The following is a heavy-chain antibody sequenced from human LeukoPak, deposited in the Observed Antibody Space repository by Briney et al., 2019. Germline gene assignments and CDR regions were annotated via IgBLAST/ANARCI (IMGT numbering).Heavy chain of an antibody. CDR2: IKSKTDGGTT. CDR3: TTDLKVDYDILTGYYLNDY. J-gene: IGHJ4*02. Sequence: GGSLRLSCVASGFTFSNAWMSWVRQAPGKGLEWVGRIKSKTDGGTTDYAAPVNGRFTISRDDSKNTLYLQMNSLKTEDTAVYYCTTDLKVDYDILTGYYLNDYWGQGTLVTVSS. V-gene: IGHV3-15*01. D-gene: IGHD3-9*01. CDR1: GFTFSNAW.